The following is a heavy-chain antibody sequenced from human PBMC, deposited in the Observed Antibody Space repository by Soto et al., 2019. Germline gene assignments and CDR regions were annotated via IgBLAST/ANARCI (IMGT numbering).Heavy chain of an antibody. CDR2: ISGNGGST. CDR3: AKAQDYDFWSGYYTGISY. Sequence: EVQLLESGGGLVQPGGSLRLSCAASGFTFSSYAMSWVRQAPGKGLEWVSAISGNGGSTYYADSVKGRFTISRDNSKNTLYLQMNSLRAEDTAVYYCAKAQDYDFWSGYYTGISYWGQGTLVTVSS. V-gene: IGHV3-23*01. CDR1: GFTFSSYA. J-gene: IGHJ4*02. D-gene: IGHD3-3*01.